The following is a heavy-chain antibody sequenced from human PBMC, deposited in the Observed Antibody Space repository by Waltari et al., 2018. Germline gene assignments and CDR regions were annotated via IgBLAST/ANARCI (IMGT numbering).Heavy chain of an antibody. CDR1: GFRFNAYT. J-gene: IGHJ6*03. CDR2: IGRSSTYT. V-gene: IGHV3-21*06. CDR3: ASHPDDFYYYMDV. Sequence: EVQLVESGGGLVKPGGSLRLSCAASGFRFNAYTLNWVRQTPGKGLEWVSSIGRSSTYTYYADSVKGRFTISRANAANSLYLEMNALRPDDPGVYYFASHPDDFYYYMDVCGKGTTVTVSS.